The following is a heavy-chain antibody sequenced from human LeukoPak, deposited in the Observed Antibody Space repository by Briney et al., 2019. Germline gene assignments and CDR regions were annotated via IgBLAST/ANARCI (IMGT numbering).Heavy chain of an antibody. CDR2: INPSGGST. D-gene: IGHD3-3*01. CDR3: AVNDFWSGCYDAFDI. V-gene: IGHV1-46*01. J-gene: IGHJ3*02. CDR1: GYTFTSYY. Sequence: ASVKVSCKASGYTFTSYYMHWVRQAPGQGLEWMGIINPSGGSTSYAQRFQGRVTMTRDTSTSTVYMELSSLRSEDTAVYYCAVNDFWSGCYDAFDIWGQGTMVTVSS.